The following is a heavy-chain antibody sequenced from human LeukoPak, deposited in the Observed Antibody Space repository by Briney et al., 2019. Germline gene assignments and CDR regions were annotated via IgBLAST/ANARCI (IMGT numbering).Heavy chain of an antibody. J-gene: IGHJ4*02. CDR3: VRAEGYSSSWFQYYFDY. CDR1: GFTFSSYW. V-gene: IGHV3-7*01. D-gene: IGHD6-13*01. Sequence: GGSLRLSCAASGFTFSSYWMSWVRRAPGKGLEWVANIKQDGSEKYYVDSVKGRFTISRDNAKNSLYLQMNSLRAEDTAVYYCVRAEGYSSSWFQYYFDYWGQGTLVTVSS. CDR2: IKQDGSEK.